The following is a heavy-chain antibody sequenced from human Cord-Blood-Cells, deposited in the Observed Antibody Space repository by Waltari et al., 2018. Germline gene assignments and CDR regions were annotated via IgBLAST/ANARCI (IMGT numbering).Heavy chain of an antibody. Sequence: EVQLVESGGGLVQPGGSLRLSCAASGFTFSSYSMNWVGQAPGKGLEWVSYISSSSSTIYYADSVKGRFTISRDNAKNSLYLQMNSLRDEDTAVYYCARDGWGFSGTYIDYWGQGTLVTVSS. CDR1: GFTFSSYS. J-gene: IGHJ4*02. CDR2: ISSSSSTI. V-gene: IGHV3-48*02. D-gene: IGHD2-21*01. CDR3: ARDGWGFSGTYIDY.